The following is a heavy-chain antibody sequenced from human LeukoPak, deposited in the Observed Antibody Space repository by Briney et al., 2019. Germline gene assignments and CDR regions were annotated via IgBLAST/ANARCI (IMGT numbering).Heavy chain of an antibody. Sequence: SETLSLTCTVSGDSITGYYWSWIRQPPGKGLEYIGYIHSSGTPHYSPSLKSRVTISLDTSKSQFSLNLSSVTAADTAAYYCARKRGSSYGSFDYWGQGSLVTVSS. CDR3: ARKRGSSYGSFDY. CDR1: GDSITGYY. J-gene: IGHJ4*02. CDR2: IHSSGTP. D-gene: IGHD5-18*01. V-gene: IGHV4-59*01.